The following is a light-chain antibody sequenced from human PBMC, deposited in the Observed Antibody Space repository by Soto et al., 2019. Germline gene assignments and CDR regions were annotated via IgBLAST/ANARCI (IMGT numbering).Light chain of an antibody. Sequence: DIQMTQSPSTLSASAGDRVTITCRASQSISNWLAWYQQKPGKAPKLLIYDASSLESGVPSRFSGRGSGAEFSLTISSLQPNDSASYDCQQYNSYPWTIGQGTQVEIK. CDR3: QQYNSYPWT. CDR1: QSISNW. CDR2: DAS. V-gene: IGKV1-5*01. J-gene: IGKJ1*01.